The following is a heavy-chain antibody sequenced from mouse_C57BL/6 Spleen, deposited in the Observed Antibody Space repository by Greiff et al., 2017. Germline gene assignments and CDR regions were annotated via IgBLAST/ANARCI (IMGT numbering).Heavy chain of an antibody. CDR2: IDPETGGT. J-gene: IGHJ2*01. V-gene: IGHV1-15*01. D-gene: IGHD3-2*02. CDR3: ARWIDSSGPPFDY. Sequence: VQLQQSGAELVRPGASVTLSCKASGYTFTDYEMHWVKQTPVHGLEWIGAIDPETGGTAYNQKFKGKAILTADKSSSTAYMQLKSLTSEDSAVYYCARWIDSSGPPFDYWGQGTTLTVSS. CDR1: GYTFTDYE.